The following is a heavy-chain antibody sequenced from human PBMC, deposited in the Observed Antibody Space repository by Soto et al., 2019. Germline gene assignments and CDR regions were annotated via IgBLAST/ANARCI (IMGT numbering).Heavy chain of an antibody. D-gene: IGHD6-19*01. CDR2: ISFDGSNT. CDR3: GAGQFFSDY. CDR1: GFTFSNYG. Sequence: QVQLVESGGGVVQPGRSLRLSCAASGFTFSNYGMHWVRQAPGKGLEWVALISFDGSNTYYADSVKGRFTISRDNSQNTLYLQMHSLRAEDTSLYYCGAGQFFSDYWGQGALVTVSS. V-gene: IGHV3-30*03. J-gene: IGHJ4*02.